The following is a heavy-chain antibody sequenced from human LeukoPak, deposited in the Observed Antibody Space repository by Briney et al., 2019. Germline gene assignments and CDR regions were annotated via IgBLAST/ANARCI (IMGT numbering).Heavy chain of an antibody. J-gene: IGHJ4*02. D-gene: IGHD3-16*01. CDR2: ISSSGST. CDR1: GESFSSYH. CDR3: ARVGRGDHTWGSYYCDH. Sequence: SETLSLTCTVSGESFSSYHWSWLRQPPGKGLEWIGYISSSGSTSYNPSLKSRVTISVDTSKNQFSLKLTSVTAADTAVYYCARVGRGDHTWGSYYCDHWGQGTLVSVSS. V-gene: IGHV4-59*01.